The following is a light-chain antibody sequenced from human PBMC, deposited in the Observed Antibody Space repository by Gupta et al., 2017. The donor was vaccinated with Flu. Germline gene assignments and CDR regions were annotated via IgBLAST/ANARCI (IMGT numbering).Light chain of an antibody. CDR3: SSYACIDTWL. CDR1: GSNVRGHQD. V-gene: IGLV2-11*01. Sequence: SITPSCASTGSNVRGHQDLSASQHHPRQSPKLMFPDVRTPPAEVPHRFSGYQSGNTSSLTIAGHHADDEAYYYCSSYACIDTWLFGRGTKLTVL. J-gene: IGLJ3*02. CDR2: DVR.